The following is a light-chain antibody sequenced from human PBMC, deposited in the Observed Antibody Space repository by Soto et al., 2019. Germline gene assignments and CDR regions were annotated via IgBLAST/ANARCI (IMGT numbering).Light chain of an antibody. CDR2: KAS. V-gene: IGKV1-5*03. CDR1: QSINSW. J-gene: IGKJ4*01. Sequence: DIQMTQSPSTLSASVGDRVTITCRASQSINSWLAWYQQKPGKAPKLLIYKASSLQNGVSSRFSGSGSGTEFTLTIRGLQPEDCATYYCQQYHIFPLAFGGGTKVEIK. CDR3: QQYHIFPLA.